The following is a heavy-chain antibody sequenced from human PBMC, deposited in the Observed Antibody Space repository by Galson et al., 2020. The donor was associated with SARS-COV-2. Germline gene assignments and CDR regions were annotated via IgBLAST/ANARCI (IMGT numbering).Heavy chain of an antibody. V-gene: IGHV1-3*01. J-gene: IGHJ6*03. CDR2: INVGNGNT. CDR3: ARGRGAYCSSTICYSAPNTSDYEYMDV. D-gene: IGHD2-2*01. Sequence: ASVKVSCKASGYTFSSYALHWVRQAPGQRLQWMGWINVGNGNTKYSEKFQDSVTITRDTSASTAYMEVSSLRSEDTAGYYCARGRGAYCSSTICYSAPNTSDYEYMDVWGKGTTVIVSS. CDR1: GYTFSSYA.